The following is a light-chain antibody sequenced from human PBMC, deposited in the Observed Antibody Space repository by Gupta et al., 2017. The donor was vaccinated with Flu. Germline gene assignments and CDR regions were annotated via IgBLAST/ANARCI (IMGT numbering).Light chain of an antibody. V-gene: IGKV3-15*01. Sequence: EIVMTQSPATLSVSPGERGTLSCRASQSISSNLAWYQQKPGQAPRLLIYGASSRANGVPARFSGSGSGTEFTLTISSLQSEDFAVYYCQQYNNWPLWTFGQGTKVEMK. CDR1: QSISSN. J-gene: IGKJ1*01. CDR2: GAS. CDR3: QQYNNWPLWT.